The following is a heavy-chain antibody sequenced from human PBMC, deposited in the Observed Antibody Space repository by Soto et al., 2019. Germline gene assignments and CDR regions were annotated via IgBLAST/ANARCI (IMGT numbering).Heavy chain of an antibody. Sequence: QVQLQESGPGLVKPSETLSLTCTVSGGSISSYYWSWIRQPPGKGLEWIGYSYYSGSTNYNPSLKRRVTIQVDTSKNQFSLKLSSVTAADTAVYYCARHRYSYGVYYFDYWGQGTLVTVSS. V-gene: IGHV4-59*08. CDR1: GGSISSYY. D-gene: IGHD5-18*01. CDR3: ARHRYSYGVYYFDY. CDR2: SYYSGST. J-gene: IGHJ4*02.